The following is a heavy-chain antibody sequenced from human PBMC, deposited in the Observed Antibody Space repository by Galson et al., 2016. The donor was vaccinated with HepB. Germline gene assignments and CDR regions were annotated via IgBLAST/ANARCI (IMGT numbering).Heavy chain of an antibody. D-gene: IGHD2-15*01. CDR2: TFYRSKWYY. V-gene: IGHV6-1*01. CDR1: GDSVSNNSAA. Sequence: CAISGDSVSNNSAAWNWIRQSPSRGLEWLGRTFYRSKWYYEYGASVKGRITINADTSKNQFSLQLNSVTPEDTASYYFARAASGRGDWFDPWGRETLVTVSS. J-gene: IGHJ5*02. CDR3: ARAASGRGDWFDP.